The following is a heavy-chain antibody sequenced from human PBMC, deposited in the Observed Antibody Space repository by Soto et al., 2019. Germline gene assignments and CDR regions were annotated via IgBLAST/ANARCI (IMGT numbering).Heavy chain of an antibody. CDR2: ISGAGGSS. D-gene: IGHD3-10*01. CDR3: AKDGHLGGSENIYCFEY. V-gene: IGHV3-23*01. Sequence: VGSLRLSCAFSGFTFSDYALSCVRHTAGKWLEWLSIISGAGGSSYYADSVKGRFTISRDNSKNTLYLQMSSLRPEDTAVYYCAKDGHLGGSENIYCFEYWGQGALVSVSS. CDR1: GFTFSDYA. J-gene: IGHJ4*02.